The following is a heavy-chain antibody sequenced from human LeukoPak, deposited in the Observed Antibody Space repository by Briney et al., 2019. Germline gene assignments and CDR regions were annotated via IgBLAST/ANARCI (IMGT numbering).Heavy chain of an antibody. J-gene: IGHJ4*02. CDR2: IHTSGST. V-gene: IGHV4-4*07. CDR3: AGRAQTTGWSFDY. D-gene: IGHD6-19*01. Sequence: SETLSLTCFVSGGSITSYHWSWIRQPAGKGLEWIGQIHTSGSTNYNPSLKSRVAMSIDTSKNQFSLELSSVTAADTSVYYCAGRAQTTGWSFDYWGQGALVTVYS. CDR1: GGSITSYH.